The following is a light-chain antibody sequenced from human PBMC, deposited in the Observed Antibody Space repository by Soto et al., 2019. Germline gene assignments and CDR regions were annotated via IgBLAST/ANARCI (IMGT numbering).Light chain of an antibody. CDR3: SSYAGNNNYV. V-gene: IGLV2-8*01. CDR1: SSDIGDYNY. Sequence: QSALTQPPSASGSPGQSVTFSCTGTSSDIGDYNYVSWYQQHPGKAPKLMIYEVTKRPSGVPDRFSGSKSGNTASLTVSGLQADDDADYYCSSYAGNNNYVFGTGTKVTVL. J-gene: IGLJ1*01. CDR2: EVT.